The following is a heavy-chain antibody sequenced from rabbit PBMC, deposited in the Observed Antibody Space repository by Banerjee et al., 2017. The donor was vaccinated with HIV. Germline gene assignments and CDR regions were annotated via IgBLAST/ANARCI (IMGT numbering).Heavy chain of an antibody. CDR1: GFDFSSYG. J-gene: IGHJ4*01. CDR2: IDPVFGST. CDR3: VRDPYGDPNNL. Sequence: QEQLVESGGGLVQPGGSLKLSCKASGFDFSSYGVSWVRQAPGKGLEWIGYIDPVFGSTYYASWVNGRFTISSHNAQNTLYLQLNSLTAADTATYFCVRDPYGDPNNLWGPGTLVTVS. D-gene: IGHD2-1*01. V-gene: IGHV1S47*01.